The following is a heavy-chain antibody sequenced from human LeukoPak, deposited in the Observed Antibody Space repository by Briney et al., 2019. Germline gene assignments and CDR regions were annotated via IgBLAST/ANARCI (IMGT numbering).Heavy chain of an antibody. J-gene: IGHJ6*02. D-gene: IGHD3-3*01. CDR1: GYTFTGYY. CDR2: INPNSGGT. Sequence: ASVKVSCKASGYTFTGYYMHWVRQAPGQGLEWMGWINPNSGGTNYAQKFQGRVTMTRDTSISTAYMELSRLRSDDTAVYYCAREEPKVIIGYYYYGMDVWGQGTTVTVSS. CDR3: AREEPKVIIGYYYYGMDV. V-gene: IGHV1-2*02.